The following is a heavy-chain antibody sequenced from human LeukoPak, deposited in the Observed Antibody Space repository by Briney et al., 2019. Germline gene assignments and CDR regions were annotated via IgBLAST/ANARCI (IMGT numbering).Heavy chain of an antibody. D-gene: IGHD2-21*01. V-gene: IGHV3-23*01. J-gene: IGHJ6*02. CDR2: ISGSGGRV. CDR3: AKEVVMGETNYYYYGMDV. CDR1: GFNFRGYA. Sequence: GGSLRLSCAASGFNFRGYAMSWVRQAPGKGLEWVSAISGSGGRVHYADSVRGRFTISRDNSQNTLQLQMNSLRAEDTAVYYCAKEVVMGETNYYYYGMDVWGQGTTVTVSS.